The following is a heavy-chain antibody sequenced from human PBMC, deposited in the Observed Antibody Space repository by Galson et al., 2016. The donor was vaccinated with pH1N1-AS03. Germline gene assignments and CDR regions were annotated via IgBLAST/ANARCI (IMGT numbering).Heavy chain of an antibody. CDR2: VSSGSGTI. J-gene: IGHJ3*02. CDR1: GFTFSNYN. CDR3: ARENWNYVAFDI. D-gene: IGHD1-7*01. V-gene: IGHV3-48*01. Sequence: LRLSCAGSGFTFSNYNMNWVRQAPGKGLEWVSYVSSGSGTIYYADSVKGRFTISRDRTSLSLQMNSLRAEDTAVYYCARENWNYVAFDIWGQGTMVTVSS.